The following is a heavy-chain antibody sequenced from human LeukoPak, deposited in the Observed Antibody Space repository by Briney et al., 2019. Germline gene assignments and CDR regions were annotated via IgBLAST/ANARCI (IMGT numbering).Heavy chain of an antibody. J-gene: IGHJ6*03. CDR1: GYTFSNFD. CDR2: MNPGSGDT. Sequence: ASVRVSCKASGYTFSNFDVNWVRQAPGQGLEWMAWMNPGSGDTGYEGKFQARLTMSSNTSITTASMELSSLTSEDTAVYYCARSRRGYYMDVWGKGTTVIVSS. V-gene: IGHV1-8*02. CDR3: ARSRRGYYMDV.